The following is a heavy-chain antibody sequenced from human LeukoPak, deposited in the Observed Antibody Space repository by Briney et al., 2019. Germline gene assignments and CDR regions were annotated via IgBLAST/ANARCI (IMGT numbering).Heavy chain of an antibody. CDR1: GFTFSNAW. Sequence: TGGSLRLSCAASGFTFSNAWMSWVRQAPGKGLEWVGRIKSKTDGGTTDYAAPVKGRFTISRDDSKNTLYLQINSLKTEDTAVYYCTTDMGHYYGSGSYDYWGQGTLVTVSS. J-gene: IGHJ4*02. V-gene: IGHV3-15*01. CDR2: IKSKTDGGTT. D-gene: IGHD3-10*01. CDR3: TTDMGHYYGSGSYDY.